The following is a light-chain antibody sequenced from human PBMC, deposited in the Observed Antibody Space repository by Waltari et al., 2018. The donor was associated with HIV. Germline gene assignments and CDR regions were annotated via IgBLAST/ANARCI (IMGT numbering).Light chain of an antibody. CDR2: GAS. Sequence: EIVLTQSPGTLYLSPGERATLSCRASQSVTSTYFAWYQQKPGQAPRLLIYGASSRATGIPDRFSGTGSGTDFTLTISRLEPEDLALYYCQQYGSLQWTFGQGTKVDI. CDR3: QQYGSLQWT. V-gene: IGKV3-20*01. CDR1: QSVTSTY. J-gene: IGKJ1*01.